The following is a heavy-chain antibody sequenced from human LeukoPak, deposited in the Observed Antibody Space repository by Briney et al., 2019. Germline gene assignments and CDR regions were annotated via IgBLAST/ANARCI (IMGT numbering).Heavy chain of an antibody. CDR3: TTILYYYDSSGYYYVFEYFQH. Sequence: PGGSLRLSCAASGFTFSSAWMSWVRQAPGKGLEWVGRIKSKADGGTTDYAAPVKGRFTISRDDSKNTLYLQMNSLKTEDTAVYYRTTILYYYDSSGYYYVFEYFQHWGQGTLVTVSS. V-gene: IGHV3-15*01. CDR1: GFTFSSAW. D-gene: IGHD3-22*01. CDR2: IKSKADGGTT. J-gene: IGHJ1*01.